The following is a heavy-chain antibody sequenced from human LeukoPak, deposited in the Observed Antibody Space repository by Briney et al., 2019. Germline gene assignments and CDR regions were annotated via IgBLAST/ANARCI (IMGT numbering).Heavy chain of an antibody. CDR1: GFTFSNYA. Sequence: TGGSLRLSCAASGFTFSNYAMSWVRQAPGKGLEWVSAISGSASSTYHADSVKGRFTISRDNSKNTLYLQMNSLRAEDTAVYYCAKPARTDYTDYWGQGTLVTVSS. CDR2: ISGSASST. D-gene: IGHD1-14*01. J-gene: IGHJ4*02. CDR3: AKPARTDYTDY. V-gene: IGHV3-23*01.